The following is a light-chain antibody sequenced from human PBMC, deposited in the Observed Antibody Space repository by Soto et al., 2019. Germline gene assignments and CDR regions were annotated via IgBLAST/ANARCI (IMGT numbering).Light chain of an antibody. CDR1: QTVRNNY. CDR3: QQRSNWLLT. Sequence: EIVLTQSPATLSLSPGERATLSCRASQTVRNNYLAWYQQKPGQAPRLLIYDASSRATGIPDRFSGGGSGTDFTLTISRLEPEDFAVYYCQQRSNWLLTFGQGTRLEIK. J-gene: IGKJ5*01. CDR2: DAS. V-gene: IGKV3D-20*02.